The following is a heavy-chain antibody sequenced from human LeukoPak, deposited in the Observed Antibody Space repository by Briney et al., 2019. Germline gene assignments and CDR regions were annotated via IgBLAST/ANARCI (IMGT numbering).Heavy chain of an antibody. V-gene: IGHV4-59*01. Sequence: PSETLSLTCTVSAGSISSYYWSWIRQPPGKGLEWIGYIYYGGSTNYNPSLKSRVTISVDTSKNQFSLRLTSVTAADTAVYYCASTLARGYSYGFYGMDVWGQGTTVTVSS. CDR2: IYYGGST. J-gene: IGHJ6*02. D-gene: IGHD5-18*01. CDR1: AGSISSYY. CDR3: ASTLARGYSYGFYGMDV.